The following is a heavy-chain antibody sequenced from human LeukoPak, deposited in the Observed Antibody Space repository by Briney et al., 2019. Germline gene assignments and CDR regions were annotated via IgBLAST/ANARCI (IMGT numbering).Heavy chain of an antibody. CDR3: ARDLPLMVRGVIITYFYGMDV. D-gene: IGHD3-10*01. V-gene: IGHV3-66*01. CDR1: GFTVSSNY. Sequence: PGGSLRLSCAASGFTVSSNYMSWVRQAPGKGLEWVSVIYSGGNTYYADSVKGRFTISRDNSKNTLYLQMNSLRAEDTAVYYCARDLPLMVRGVIITYFYGMDVWGQGTTVTVSS. CDR2: IYSGGNT. J-gene: IGHJ6*02.